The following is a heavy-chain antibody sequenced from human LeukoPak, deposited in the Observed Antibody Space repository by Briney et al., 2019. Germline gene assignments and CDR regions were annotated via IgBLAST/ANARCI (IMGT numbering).Heavy chain of an antibody. Sequence: GGSLRLSCAASGLTASHSVNNAMSRVRNAPGKGLEWVSGITTSGSTYYADSVKGRFTISRENSNNTLYLHMDSLRAEDTAVYYCAKAPVWNYYYGLDVWGQGTTVTVSS. D-gene: IGHD1-1*01. V-gene: IGHV3-23*01. CDR1: GLTASHSVNNA. CDR3: AKAPVWNYYYGLDV. J-gene: IGHJ6*02. CDR2: ITTSGST.